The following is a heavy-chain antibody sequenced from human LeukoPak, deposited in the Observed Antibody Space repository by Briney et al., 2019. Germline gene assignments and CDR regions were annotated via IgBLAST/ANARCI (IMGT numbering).Heavy chain of an antibody. CDR1: GFTFSYHA. Sequence: GSLRLSCAASGFTFSYHAMNWIRQAPGKGLEWIGESTHSGSTNYNPSLKSRVTISVDTSKSQFSLKLTSVTAADTAVYYCARGRTGAAALDFWGPGTLVTVSS. V-gene: IGHV4-34*01. CDR2: STHSGST. D-gene: IGHD2-2*01. CDR3: ARGRTGAAALDF. J-gene: IGHJ4*02.